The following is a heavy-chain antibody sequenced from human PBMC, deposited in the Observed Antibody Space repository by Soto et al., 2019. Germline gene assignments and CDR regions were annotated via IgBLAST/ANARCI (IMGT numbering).Heavy chain of an antibody. Sequence: EVQLLESGGGFVQPGGSLRLSCAASGFTFTNYALSWVRQAPGKGLEWVSTIGGGSGSTSYADSVKGRFSISRENSKNTLYLQMSSLRAEDTALYYCATWMYSTSWYYFVSWGQGTLVTVSS. V-gene: IGHV3-23*01. CDR2: IGGGSGST. CDR3: ATWMYSTSWYYFVS. J-gene: IGHJ4*02. CDR1: GFTFTNYA. D-gene: IGHD6-13*01.